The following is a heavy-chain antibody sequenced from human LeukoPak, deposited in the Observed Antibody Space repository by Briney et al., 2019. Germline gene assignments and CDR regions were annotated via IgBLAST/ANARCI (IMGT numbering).Heavy chain of an antibody. D-gene: IGHD2-2*01. J-gene: IGHJ4*02. CDR3: ARPPIYCSTTGCQFDY. CDR2: ISYDGSNK. CDR1: GFTFSSYG. Sequence: PGGSLRLSCAASGFTFSSYGMHWVRQAPGKGLEWVAVISYDGSNKYYADSVKGRFTISRDNSKNTLYLQMNSLRAEDTAVYYCARPPIYCSTTGCQFDYWGQGTLVTVSS. V-gene: IGHV3-30*03.